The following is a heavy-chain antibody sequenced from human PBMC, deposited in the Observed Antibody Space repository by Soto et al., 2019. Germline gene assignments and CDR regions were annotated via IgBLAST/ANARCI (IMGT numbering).Heavy chain of an antibody. CDR3: ARGYAYSTYYYYGMDV. V-gene: IGHV4-34*01. CDR1: GGSFSGYY. D-gene: IGHD3-16*01. J-gene: IGHJ6*02. Sequence: SETLSLTCAVYGGSFSGYYWSWIRQPPGKGLEWIGEINHSGSTNYNPSLKSRVTIPVDTSKNQFSLKLSSVTAADTAVYYCARGYAYSTYYYYGMDVWGQGTTVTVSS. CDR2: INHSGST.